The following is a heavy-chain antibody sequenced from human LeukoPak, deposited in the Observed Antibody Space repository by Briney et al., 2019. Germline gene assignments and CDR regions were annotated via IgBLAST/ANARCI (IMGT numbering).Heavy chain of an antibody. CDR2: IYYSGST. CDR1: GGSIGSSSYS. Sequence: KPSETLSLTCTVSGGSIGSSSYSWSWIRQPPGKGLEWIGNIYYSGSTYYNPSLKSRLTISVDTSKNQFSLKLSSVTAADTAVYYCATLRDDSSGYYLYYLDYWGQGTLVTVSS. CDR3: ATLRDDSSGYYLYYLDY. V-gene: IGHV4-39*01. D-gene: IGHD3-22*01. J-gene: IGHJ4*02.